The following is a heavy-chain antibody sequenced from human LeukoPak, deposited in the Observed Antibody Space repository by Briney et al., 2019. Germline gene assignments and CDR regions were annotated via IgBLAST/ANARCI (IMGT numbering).Heavy chain of an antibody. Sequence: WASVKVSCKASGYTFNKYGISWVRQAPGQGLEWMGWISAYNGDTNYEQKFQGRVTMTTDTSTSTAYLEVRSLRSDDTAVYYCARDPSSSSGWRALFDYWGQGTLVTVSS. V-gene: IGHV1-18*01. J-gene: IGHJ4*02. D-gene: IGHD6-19*01. CDR2: ISAYNGDT. CDR3: ARDPSSSSGWRALFDY. CDR1: GYTFNKYG.